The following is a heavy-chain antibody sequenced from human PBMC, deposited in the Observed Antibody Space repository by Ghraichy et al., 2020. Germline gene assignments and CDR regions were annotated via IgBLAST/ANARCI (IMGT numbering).Heavy chain of an antibody. CDR1: GFTFGDYA. J-gene: IGHJ6*03. CDR2: IRSKAYGGTT. D-gene: IGHD3-10*01. Sequence: GESLNISCTASGFTFGDYAMSWFRQAPGKGLEWVGFIRSKAYGGTTEYAASVKGRFTISRDDSKSIAYLQMNSLKTEDTAVYYCTRDPYYYGSGSSYYYYYYMDVWGKGTTVTVSS. CDR3: TRDPYYYGSGSSYYYYYYMDV. V-gene: IGHV3-49*03.